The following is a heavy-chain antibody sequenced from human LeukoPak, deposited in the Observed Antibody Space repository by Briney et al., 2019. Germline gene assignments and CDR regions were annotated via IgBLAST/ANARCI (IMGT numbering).Heavy chain of an antibody. CDR3: ARDLGNYDFWSGPPGSMDV. CDR2: ISSGSSYI. V-gene: IGHV3-21*01. CDR1: GFAVSSNY. D-gene: IGHD3-3*01. J-gene: IGHJ6*02. Sequence: GESLRLSCAASGFAVSSNYMSWVRQAPGKGLEWVSSISSGSSYIYYADSVKGRFTISRDNATNSLYLQMNSLRAEDTAVYYCARDLGNYDFWSGPPGSMDVWGQGTTVTVSS.